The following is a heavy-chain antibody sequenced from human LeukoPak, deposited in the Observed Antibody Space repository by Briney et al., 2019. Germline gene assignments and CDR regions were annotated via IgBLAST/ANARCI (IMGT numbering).Heavy chain of an antibody. CDR3: ARDETFCSGGKCYTRGYFAF. J-gene: IGHJ4*02. CDR1: GFTFTNYW. V-gene: IGHV3-7*01. D-gene: IGHD2-15*01. CDR2: VKEDGTEK. Sequence: GGSLRLSCAVSGFTFTNYWMSWVGQARGKGLEWVANVKEDGTEKYYGDSLMGRFTISRDNAKNSLFLQMSGLRAEDTALYYCARDETFCSGGKCYTRGYFAFWGQGTLVTVSS.